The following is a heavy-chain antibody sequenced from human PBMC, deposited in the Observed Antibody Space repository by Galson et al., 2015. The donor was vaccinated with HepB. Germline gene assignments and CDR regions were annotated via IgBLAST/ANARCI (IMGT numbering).Heavy chain of an antibody. Sequence: SLRLSCAASGFTVSSNYMSWVRQAPGKGLEWVSVIYSGGSTYYADSVKGRFTISRDNSKNTLYLQMNSLRAEDTAVYYCGVDIVATKHSADYFDYWGQGTLVTVSS. CDR3: GVDIVATKHSADYFDY. V-gene: IGHV3-66*02. CDR2: IYSGGST. J-gene: IGHJ4*02. CDR1: GFTVSSNY. D-gene: IGHD5-12*01.